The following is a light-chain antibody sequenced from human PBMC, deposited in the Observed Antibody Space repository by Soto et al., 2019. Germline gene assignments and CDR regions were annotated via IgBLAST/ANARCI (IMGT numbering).Light chain of an antibody. J-gene: IGKJ1*01. CDR1: QSVSSW. Sequence: DIQMTQSPSTLFASVGDRVNITCRASQSVSSWLAWYQQKPGKAPNLLIYRASNLESGVPSRFSGSGSGTEFTLTISSLQPDDFATYYCQQYNSYSVTFGQGTKVEIK. CDR2: RAS. V-gene: IGKV1-5*03. CDR3: QQYNSYSVT.